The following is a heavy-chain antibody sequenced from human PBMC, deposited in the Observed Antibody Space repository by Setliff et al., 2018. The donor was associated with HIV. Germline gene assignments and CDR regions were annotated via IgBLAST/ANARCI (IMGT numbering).Heavy chain of an antibody. D-gene: IGHD1-26*01. Sequence: ASVKVSCKASGYTFTSYGISWVRQAPEQGLEWMGWISAYNGNTNYAQKLQGRVTMTTDTSKSTAYMEMRSLRSDDTAVYYCARDELYYGMDVWGQGTTVTVSS. CDR1: GYTFTSYG. CDR3: ARDELYYGMDV. V-gene: IGHV1-18*01. CDR2: ISAYNGNT. J-gene: IGHJ6*02.